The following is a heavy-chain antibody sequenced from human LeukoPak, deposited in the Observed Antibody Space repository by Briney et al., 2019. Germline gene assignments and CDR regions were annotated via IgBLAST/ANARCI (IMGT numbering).Heavy chain of an antibody. CDR3: ARHLQFEGSSYYFDY. Sequence: ASVKVSCKASGYTFTGYYMHWVRQAPGQGLEWMGIINPSGGSTSYAQKFQGRVAMTRDTSTSTVYMELSSLRSEDTAVYYCARHLQFEGSSYYFDYWGQGTLVTVSS. CDR2: INPSGGST. CDR1: GYTFTGYY. J-gene: IGHJ4*02. D-gene: IGHD2-15*01. V-gene: IGHV1-46*01.